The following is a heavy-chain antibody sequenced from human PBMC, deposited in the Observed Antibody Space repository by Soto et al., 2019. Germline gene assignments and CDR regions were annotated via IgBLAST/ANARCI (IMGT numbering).Heavy chain of an antibody. D-gene: IGHD2-2*01. V-gene: IGHV3-9*01. CDR1: GFSFDDYA. CDR2: ISWNSGNI. CDR3: TKGSSTSCFSPLDH. Sequence: GGSLRLSCAASGFSFDDYAMHWVRQAPGKGLEWVSCISWNSGNIVYSDSVKGRFTISRDNAKNSLSLQMNSLRAEDTALYYCTKGSSTSCFSPLDHWGQGTLVTAS. J-gene: IGHJ4*02.